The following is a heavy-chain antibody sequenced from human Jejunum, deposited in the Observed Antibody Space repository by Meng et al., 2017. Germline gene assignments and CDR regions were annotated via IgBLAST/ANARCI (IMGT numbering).Heavy chain of an antibody. J-gene: IGHJ4*02. CDR1: GGSFSTYD. Sequence: QVQLQRWVAGLLKPSETRSLTCAFEGGSFSTYDCSLIHQPPGKGLEWVGQIHHSGSINANPSRKGQVAMSVDTSRSQISLKLNSVTAADTAVYDCRLAFCVSDCGDYWGQGTLVTVSS. D-gene: IGHD2-21*02. CDR2: IHHSGSI. V-gene: IGHV4-34*01. CDR3: RLAFCVSDCGDY.